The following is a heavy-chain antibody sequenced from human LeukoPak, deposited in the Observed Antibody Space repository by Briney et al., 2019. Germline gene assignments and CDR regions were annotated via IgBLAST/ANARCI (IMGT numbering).Heavy chain of an antibody. Sequence: GGSLTLSCVVSGFSFSSFAMSWVRQAPGKGREWVSTVSGGGAYTYYADSVKGRFTVSRDDSKSMHFLQLNSLRPEDTALYFCAKRITVSAGYYLDSWGQGTLVTVSS. J-gene: IGHJ4*02. V-gene: IGHV3-23*01. CDR1: GFSFSSFA. CDR2: VSGGGAYT. CDR3: AKRITVSAGYYLDS. D-gene: IGHD2-8*01.